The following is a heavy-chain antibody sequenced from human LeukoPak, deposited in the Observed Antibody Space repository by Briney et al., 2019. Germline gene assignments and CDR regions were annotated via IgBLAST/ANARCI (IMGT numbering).Heavy chain of an antibody. CDR2: ISHTGST. J-gene: IGHJ4*02. V-gene: IGHV4-34*01. CDR1: GGSFSGYF. CDR3: ARGLTGPRLGD. Sequence: SSETLSLTCAVYGGSFSGYFWSWIRQPPGKGLEWIGEISHTGSTNCNPSLKSRVTISVDTSKNQFSLKVTSVSAADTAVYYCARGLTGPRLGDWGQGTLVTVSS. D-gene: IGHD3-16*01.